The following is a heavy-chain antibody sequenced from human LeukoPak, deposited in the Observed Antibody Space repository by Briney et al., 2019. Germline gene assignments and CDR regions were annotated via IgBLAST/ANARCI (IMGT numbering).Heavy chain of an antibody. CDR3: ARGFTSS. CDR2: ISYDGSNK. J-gene: IGHJ5*02. V-gene: IGHV3-30-3*01. Sequence: GRSLRLSCAASGFTFSSYAMHWVRQAPGKGLEWVAVISYDGSNKYYADSVKGRFTISRDNSKNTLYLQMNSLRAEDTAVYYCARGFTSSWGQGTLVTVSS. D-gene: IGHD3-10*01. CDR1: GFTFSSYA.